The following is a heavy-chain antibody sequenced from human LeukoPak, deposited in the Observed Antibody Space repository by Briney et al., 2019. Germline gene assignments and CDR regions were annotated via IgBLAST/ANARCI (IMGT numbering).Heavy chain of an antibody. Sequence: GGSLRLSCAASGFTFSSYSMNWVRQAPGKGLEWVSSISSSSSYIYYADSVKGRFTISRDNAKNSLYLQMNSLRAEGTAVYYCAREGDLYGYYFDYWGQGTLVAVSS. CDR2: ISSSSSYI. V-gene: IGHV3-21*01. CDR1: GFTFSSYS. D-gene: IGHD3-16*01. J-gene: IGHJ4*02. CDR3: AREGDLYGYYFDY.